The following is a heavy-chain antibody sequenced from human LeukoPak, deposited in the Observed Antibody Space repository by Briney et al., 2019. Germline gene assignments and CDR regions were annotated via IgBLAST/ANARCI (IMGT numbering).Heavy chain of an antibody. CDR2: MNPNSGNT. J-gene: IGHJ6*02. Sequence: ASVKVSCKASGYTFTSYDINWVRQATGQGLEWMGWMNPNSGNTGYAQKFQGRVTMTRNTSIGTAYMELSSLRSEDTAVYYCARDDSLAYCGGDCYGMDVWGQGTTVTVSS. V-gene: IGHV1-8*01. CDR1: GYTFTSYD. D-gene: IGHD2-21*01. CDR3: ARDDSLAYCGGDCYGMDV.